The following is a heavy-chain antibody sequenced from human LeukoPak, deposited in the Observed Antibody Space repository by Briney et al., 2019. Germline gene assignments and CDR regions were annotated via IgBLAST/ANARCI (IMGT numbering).Heavy chain of an antibody. Sequence: SETLSLTCTVSGGSISSYYWSWIRQPPGKGLEWIGYIYYSGSTYYNPSLKSRVTISVDTSKNQFSLKLSSVTSADTAVYYCARSQGGYCSGGSCSNDYWGQGTLVTVSS. V-gene: IGHV4-59*01. CDR3: ARSQGGYCSGGSCSNDY. CDR2: IYYSGST. J-gene: IGHJ4*02. CDR1: GGSISSYY. D-gene: IGHD2-15*01.